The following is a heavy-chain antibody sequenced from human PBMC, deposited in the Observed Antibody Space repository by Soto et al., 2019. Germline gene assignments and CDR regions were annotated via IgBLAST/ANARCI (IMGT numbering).Heavy chain of an antibody. Sequence: QVQLVQSGGQVRKPGASVKVSCKASGYTFTSYGVSWVRQTPGQGLEWMGWFRAYTGYTNYAQKFQRRVTITTDTSTSTAYMELRSLISDDTAVYYCARASDGYRSGWYVGYFDYWGQGTLVTVSS. CDR1: GYTFTSYG. J-gene: IGHJ4*02. D-gene: IGHD6-19*01. V-gene: IGHV1-18*04. CDR3: ARASDGYRSGWYVGYFDY. CDR2: FRAYTGYT.